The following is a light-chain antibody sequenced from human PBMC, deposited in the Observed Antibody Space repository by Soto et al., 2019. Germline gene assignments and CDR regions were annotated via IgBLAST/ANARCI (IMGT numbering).Light chain of an antibody. CDR2: LEGSGSY. V-gene: IGLV4-60*02. CDR1: SGHSSYI. CDR3: ETWDNYTWV. J-gene: IGLJ3*02. Sequence: QLVLTQSSSASASLGSSVKLTCTLSSGHSSYIVAWHQQLPGKAPRYLMKLEGSGSYSKGSGVPDRFSGSSSGPDRYLTISNLQFEDEADYYCETWDNYTWVFGGGTKLTVL.